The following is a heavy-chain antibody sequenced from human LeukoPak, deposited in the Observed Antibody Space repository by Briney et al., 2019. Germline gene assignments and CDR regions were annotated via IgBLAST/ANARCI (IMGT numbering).Heavy chain of an antibody. D-gene: IGHD6-13*01. CDR2: ISGSGSGGST. J-gene: IGHJ4*02. Sequence: GGSLRLSCAASGFSFSNYWMTWVRQAPGKGLEWVSAISGSGSGGSTYYADSVKGRFTISRDNSKNTLHLQMNSLRAEDTAVYYCAKDSRSLAAAGEVDFWGQGTLVTVSS. CDR3: AKDSRSLAAAGEVDF. V-gene: IGHV3-23*01. CDR1: GFSFSNYW.